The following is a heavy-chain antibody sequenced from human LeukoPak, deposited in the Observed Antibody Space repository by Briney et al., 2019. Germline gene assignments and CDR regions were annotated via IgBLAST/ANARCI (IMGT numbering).Heavy chain of an antibody. CDR2: ISGSGGST. D-gene: IGHD4-23*01. CDR3: AKDGNPDTNYYYYYMDV. J-gene: IGHJ6*03. CDR1: GFTFSSYA. Sequence: GGSLRLSCAASGFTFSSYAMSWVRQAPGKGLEWVSAISGSGGSTYYADSVKGRFTISRDNSKSTLYLQMNSLRAEDTAVYYCAKDGNPDTNYYYYYMDVWGKGTTVTVSS. V-gene: IGHV3-23*01.